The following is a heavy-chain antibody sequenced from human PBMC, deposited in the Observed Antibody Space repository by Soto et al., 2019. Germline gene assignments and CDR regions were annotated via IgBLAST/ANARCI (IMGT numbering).Heavy chain of an antibody. V-gene: IGHV3-23*01. Sequence: GGSLRLSCAASGFTFSSYAMSWARQAPGKGLEWVSAISGSGGSTYYADSVKGRFTISRDNSKNTLYLQMNSLRAEDTAVYYCAKDRHINYYDSSGFLDAFDIWGQGTMVTVSS. CDR2: ISGSGGST. D-gene: IGHD3-22*01. J-gene: IGHJ3*02. CDR3: AKDRHINYYDSSGFLDAFDI. CDR1: GFTFSSYA.